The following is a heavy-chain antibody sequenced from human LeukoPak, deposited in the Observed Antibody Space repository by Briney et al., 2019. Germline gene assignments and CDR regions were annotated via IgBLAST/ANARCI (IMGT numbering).Heavy chain of an antibody. V-gene: IGHV3-30*18. Sequence: GRSLRLSCAASGFTFSSYGMPWVRQAPGKGLEWVAVISYDGSNKYYADSVKGRFTISRDNSKNTLYLQMNSLRAEDTAVYYCVKDRLYDSSGYYGLVYWGQGTLVTVSS. D-gene: IGHD3-22*01. CDR1: GFTFSSYG. J-gene: IGHJ4*02. CDR2: ISYDGSNK. CDR3: VKDRLYDSSGYYGLVY.